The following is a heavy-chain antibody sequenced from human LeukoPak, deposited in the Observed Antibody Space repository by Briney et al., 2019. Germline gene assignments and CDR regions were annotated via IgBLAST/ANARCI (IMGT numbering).Heavy chain of an antibody. CDR2: ISGSGDST. CDR1: GFTLRSYV. Sequence: GGSLRLSCVASGFTLRSYVMNWVRQTPGKGLEWVSSISGSGDSTFYADSVKGRFSISRDNSKNTLYLQVNGLSVEDTAMYYCVRQFPQAAAGAAWYFDLWGRGTLVTVSS. V-gene: IGHV3-23*01. J-gene: IGHJ2*01. D-gene: IGHD6-13*01. CDR3: VRQFPQAAAGAAWYFDL.